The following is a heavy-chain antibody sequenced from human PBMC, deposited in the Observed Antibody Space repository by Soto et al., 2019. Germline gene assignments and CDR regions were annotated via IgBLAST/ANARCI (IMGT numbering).Heavy chain of an antibody. D-gene: IGHD2-8*01. V-gene: IGHV4-39*01. CDR3: LSVCGSGAP. CDR2: IYYSGST. J-gene: IGHJ4*02. Sequence: QLQLQESGPGLVKPSETLSLTCTVSGGSISSSSYYWGWIRQPPGKGLECIGSIYYSGSTYYNPSLKSRITISADTTHIRFFLWLSTVTAEGTSVYYWLSVCGSGAPWGQVSMVTVSS. CDR1: GGSISSSSYY.